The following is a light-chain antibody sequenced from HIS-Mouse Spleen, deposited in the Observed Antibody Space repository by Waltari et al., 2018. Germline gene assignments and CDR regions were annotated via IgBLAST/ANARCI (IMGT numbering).Light chain of an antibody. V-gene: IGLV2-23*01. CDR1: SSDVGSYNL. CDR2: EGS. J-gene: IGLJ2*01. CDR3: CSYAGSSTVV. Sequence: QSALPQPASVSGSPGQSITIPCTGTSSDVGSYNLVSWYQQHPGKAPKLMIYEGSKRPSGFSNRFSGSKSGNTASLTISGLQAEDEADYYCCSYAGSSTVVFGGGTKLTVL.